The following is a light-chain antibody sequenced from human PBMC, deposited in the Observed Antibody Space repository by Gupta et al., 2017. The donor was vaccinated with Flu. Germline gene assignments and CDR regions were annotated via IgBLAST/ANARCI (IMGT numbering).Light chain of an antibody. CDR1: QHINSW. CDR3: RQANSFPLS. V-gene: IGKV1-12*01. CDR2: AAS. J-gene: IGKJ4*01. Sequence: DIQMTQSPSIVSASVGDRVTITCRASQHINSWLAWYQKKPGQAPKVLIYAASSLQSGVPSRFSGSGYGTDFTLTISSLQAEDFATYFCRQANSFPLSFGGGTKVEMK.